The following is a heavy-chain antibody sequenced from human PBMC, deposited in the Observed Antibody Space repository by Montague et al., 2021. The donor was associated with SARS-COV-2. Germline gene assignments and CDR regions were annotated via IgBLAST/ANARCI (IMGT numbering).Heavy chain of an antibody. CDR3: ARLRDGVVPFPILGVGPYYTYYYMDV. V-gene: IGHV4-34*01. D-gene: IGHD3-10*01. CDR2: INHGGST. Sequence: SETLSLTCAVHGTSFSGYYWNWIRQPPGQGLEWIGEINHGGSTKYSPSLKSRLTISAATSKNQFSLKLTSVAAADTAVYYFARLRDGVVPFPILGVGPYYTYYYMDVWGRGTTVTVSS. J-gene: IGHJ6*03. CDR1: GTSFSGYY.